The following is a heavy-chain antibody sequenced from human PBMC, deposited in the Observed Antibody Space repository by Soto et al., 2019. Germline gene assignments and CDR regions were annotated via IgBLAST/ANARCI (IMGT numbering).Heavy chain of an antibody. D-gene: IGHD2-15*01. Sequence: SETLSLTCTVSGGSISSGGYYWSWIRQHPGKGLEWIGYIYYSGSTYYNPSLKSRVTISVDTSKNQFSLKLSSVTAADTAVYYCARDGYCSGGSCYQLDYWGQGTLVTVSS. J-gene: IGHJ4*02. CDR2: IYYSGST. V-gene: IGHV4-31*03. CDR3: ARDGYCSGGSCYQLDY. CDR1: GGSISSGGYY.